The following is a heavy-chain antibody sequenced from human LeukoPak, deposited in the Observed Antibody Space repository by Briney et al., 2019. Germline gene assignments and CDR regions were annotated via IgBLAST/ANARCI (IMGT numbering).Heavy chain of an antibody. Sequence: GGSLRLSCAASGFTFITNWMSWFRQARGKGLEWVAHIKPDGSGTYYVDAVKGRFAISRDNAKNSVYLQMNSLRAEDTAVYYCATAVSVAGDSWGQGTLVTVSS. CDR3: ATAVSVAGDS. CDR1: GFTFITNW. V-gene: IGHV3-7*01. J-gene: IGHJ5*01. CDR2: IKPDGSGT. D-gene: IGHD6-19*01.